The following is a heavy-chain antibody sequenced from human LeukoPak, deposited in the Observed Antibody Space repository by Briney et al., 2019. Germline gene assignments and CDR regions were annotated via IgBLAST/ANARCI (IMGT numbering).Heavy chain of an antibody. J-gene: IGHJ6*03. CDR1: GFTFSSYS. V-gene: IGHV3-21*01. Sequence: GRSLRLFCAASGFTFSSYSMNWVRQAPGKGLEWVSSISSSSSYIYYADSVKGRFTISRDNAKNSLYLQMNSLRAEDTAVYYCARDFWELLSEGGYYYMDVWGKGTTVTVSS. CDR3: ARDFWELLSEGGYYYMDV. CDR2: ISSSSSYI. D-gene: IGHD1-26*01.